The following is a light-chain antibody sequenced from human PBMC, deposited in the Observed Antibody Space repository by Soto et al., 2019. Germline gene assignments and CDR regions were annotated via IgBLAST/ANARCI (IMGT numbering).Light chain of an antibody. CDR3: QQYGSSPGYT. CDR2: GAS. Sequence: EIVLTQSPGTLSLSPGERATLSCRASQSVSSSYLAWYQQKPGQAPRLLIYGASGRATGIPDRFSGSGSGTDFTLTISRLEPEDFAVYYCQQYGSSPGYTFGQGTQLEIK. CDR1: QSVSSSY. V-gene: IGKV3-20*01. J-gene: IGKJ2*01.